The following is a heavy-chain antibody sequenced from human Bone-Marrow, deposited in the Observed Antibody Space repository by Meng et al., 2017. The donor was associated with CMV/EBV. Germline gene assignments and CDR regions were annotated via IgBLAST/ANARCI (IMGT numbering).Heavy chain of an antibody. CDR1: GGSISSYY. V-gene: IGHV4-59*01. J-gene: IGHJ6*02. CDR2: IYYSGST. D-gene: IGHD6-6*01. CDR3: ARDLAYSSSHYYYGMDV. Sequence: SETLSLTCTVSGGSISSYYWNWIRQSPGKGLEWIGYIYYSGSTNYNPSLKSRVTISVDTSKNQFSLKLSSVTAADTAVYYCARDLAYSSSHYYYGMDVWGQGTTVTVSS.